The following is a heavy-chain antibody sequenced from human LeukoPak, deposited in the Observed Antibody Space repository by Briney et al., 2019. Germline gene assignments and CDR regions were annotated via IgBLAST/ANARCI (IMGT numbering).Heavy chain of an antibody. CDR2: IKDDGSEA. V-gene: IGHV3-7*03. CDR1: GFAFNNYW. CDR3: LRDYRGY. J-gene: IGHJ4*02. Sequence: GGSLRLSCAASGFAFNNYWMSWVRQAPGKGLEWVANIKDDGSEAYYGDSVKGRFAISRDNAKNSLYLQMNSLRAEDTAVYYCLRDYRGYWGQGTLVTVSS.